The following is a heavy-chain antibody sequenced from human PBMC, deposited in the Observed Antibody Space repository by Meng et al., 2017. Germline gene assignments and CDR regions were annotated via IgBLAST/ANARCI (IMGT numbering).Heavy chain of an antibody. Sequence: ASVKVSCKASGYTFTSYDINWVRQATGQGLEWMGWMNPNSGNTGYAQKFQGRVTMTRNTSISTAYMELSSLRSEDTAVYYCARNRRNEYYYDSSSYYPPDYWGQGTLVTVSS. V-gene: IGHV1-8*01. CDR3: ARNRRNEYYYDSSSYYPPDY. CDR2: MNPNSGNT. CDR1: GYTFTSYD. D-gene: IGHD3-22*01. J-gene: IGHJ4*02.